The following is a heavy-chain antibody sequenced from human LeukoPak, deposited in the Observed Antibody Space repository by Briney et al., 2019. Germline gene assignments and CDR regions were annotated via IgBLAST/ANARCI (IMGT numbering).Heavy chain of an antibody. J-gene: IGHJ5*02. CDR1: GGSISSGVYY. CDR3: AKGPYYDILTGPRNWFDP. D-gene: IGHD3-9*01. Sequence: SETLSLTCTVSGGSISSGVYYWSWIRQHPGKGLEWIGYIYYSGSTYYNPSLKSRVTISVDTSKNQFSLKLSSVTAADTAVYYCAKGPYYDILTGPRNWFDPWGQETLVTVSS. V-gene: IGHV4-31*03. CDR2: IYYSGST.